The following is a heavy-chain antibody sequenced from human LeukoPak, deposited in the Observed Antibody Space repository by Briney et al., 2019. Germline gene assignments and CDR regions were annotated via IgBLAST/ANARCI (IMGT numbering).Heavy chain of an antibody. J-gene: IGHJ4*02. V-gene: IGHV3-30*02. Sequence: GGSLRLSCAASGSTFSSYGMHWVRQAPGKGLEWVAFIRYDGSNKYYADSVKGRFTISRDKSKNTLYLQMNSLRAEDTAVYYCARGDDGYNYGLDYWGQGTLVTVSS. CDR1: GSTFSSYG. CDR3: ARGDDGYNYGLDY. CDR2: IRYDGSNK. D-gene: IGHD5-18*01.